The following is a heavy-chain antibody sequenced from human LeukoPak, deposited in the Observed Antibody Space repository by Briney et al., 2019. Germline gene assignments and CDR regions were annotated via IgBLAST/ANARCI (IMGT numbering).Heavy chain of an antibody. J-gene: IGHJ4*02. Sequence: PSETLSLTCTVSGGSISSYYWSWIRQPPGKGLEWIGYIYYSGSTNYNPSLKSRVTISVDTSKNQFSLKLSSVTAADTAVYYCAREGVGVTTVTIMYYFDYWGQGTLVTVSS. D-gene: IGHD4-17*01. CDR1: GGSISSYY. CDR2: IYYSGST. CDR3: AREGVGVTTVTIMYYFDY. V-gene: IGHV4-59*12.